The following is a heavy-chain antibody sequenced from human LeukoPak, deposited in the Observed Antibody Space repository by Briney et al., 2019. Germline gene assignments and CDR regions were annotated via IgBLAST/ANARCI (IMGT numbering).Heavy chain of an antibody. CDR3: ATWDINSGSYLN. D-gene: IGHD1-26*01. J-gene: IGHJ4*02. Sequence: ASVKVSCKASGYTFTSYYMHWVRLAPGQGLEWMGWINPNSGGTNYAQKFQGRVTMTRDTSISTAYMELSRLRSDDTAVYYCATWDINSGSYLNWGQGTLVTVSS. CDR2: INPNSGGT. V-gene: IGHV1-2*02. CDR1: GYTFTSYY.